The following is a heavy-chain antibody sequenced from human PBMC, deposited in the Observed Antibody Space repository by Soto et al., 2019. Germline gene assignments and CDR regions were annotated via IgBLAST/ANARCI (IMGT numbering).Heavy chain of an antibody. CDR2: ISSSSSTI. J-gene: IGHJ4*02. CDR3: ARDMAGYGELDY. D-gene: IGHD5-18*01. CDR1: GFPFSSYS. Sequence: GGSLRLSCAASGFPFSSYSMNWVRQAPGKGLEWVSYISSSSSTISYADSVKGRFTTSRDNAKNSLYLQMNSLRVEDTAVYFCARDMAGYGELDYWGQGTLVTVSS. V-gene: IGHV3-48*01.